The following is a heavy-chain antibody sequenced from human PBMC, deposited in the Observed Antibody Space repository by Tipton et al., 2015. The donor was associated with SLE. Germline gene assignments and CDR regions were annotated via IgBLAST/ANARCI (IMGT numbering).Heavy chain of an antibody. CDR1: GGSISSSSYY. CDR2: IYYRGST. D-gene: IGHD2-2*02. J-gene: IGHJ5*01. Sequence: TLSLTCTVSGGSISSSSYYWGWIRPPPGKGLDGIGRIYYRGSTYYNPSLKSRVTTSEETSKNQFSLKLRPVTAADTAVYYCAREGCSSTSCYTGGWFDSWGQGTLVTVSS. CDR3: AREGCSSTSCYTGGWFDS. V-gene: IGHV4-39*07.